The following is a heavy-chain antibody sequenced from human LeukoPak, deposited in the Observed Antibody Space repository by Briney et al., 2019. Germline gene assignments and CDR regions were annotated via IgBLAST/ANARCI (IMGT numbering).Heavy chain of an antibody. D-gene: IGHD3-22*01. J-gene: IGHJ5*02. CDR1: GFTVSSNY. CDR2: IYSGGST. CDR3: ARLSGYYQNWFDP. V-gene: IGHV3-66*02. Sequence: GGSLRLSCAASGFTVSSNYMSWVRQAPGKGLVWVSVIYSGGSTYYADSVKGRFTISRDNSKNTLYLQMNSLRAEDTAVYYCARLSGYYQNWFDPWGQGTLVTVSS.